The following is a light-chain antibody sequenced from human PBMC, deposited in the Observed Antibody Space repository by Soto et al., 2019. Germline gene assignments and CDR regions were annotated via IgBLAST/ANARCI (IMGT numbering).Light chain of an antibody. Sequence: QSALTQPASVSGSPGKRITIPGPGTSSDVGSYNLVSWYQQHPGKAPKLMIYEGSKRPSGVSNRFSGSKSGNTASLTISGLQAEDEADYYCCSYAGSWVFGGGTKLTVL. J-gene: IGLJ3*02. CDR1: SSDVGSYNL. V-gene: IGLV2-23*01. CDR2: EGS. CDR3: CSYAGSWV.